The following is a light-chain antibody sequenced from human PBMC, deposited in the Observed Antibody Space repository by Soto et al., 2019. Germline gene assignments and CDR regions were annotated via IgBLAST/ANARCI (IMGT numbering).Light chain of an antibody. V-gene: IGKV3D-20*02. CDR2: GAS. Sequence: EIVLTQSPGTLSLSPGERATLSCRASQSVSSANFAWYQQKPGQAPRLLIYGASSRATGISDRFSGWGSGTDFTLVISRLEPEDFAVYYCQQRSNWPITFGQGTRLEIK. CDR3: QQRSNWPIT. CDR1: QSVSSAN. J-gene: IGKJ5*01.